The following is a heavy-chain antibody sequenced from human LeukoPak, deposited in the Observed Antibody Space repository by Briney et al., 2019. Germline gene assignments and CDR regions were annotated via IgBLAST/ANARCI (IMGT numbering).Heavy chain of an antibody. J-gene: IGHJ5*01. CDR3: VKDCSRDWNGHWFDS. CDR1: GFTFNNYV. V-gene: IGHV3-64D*09. D-gene: IGHD1-1*01. Sequence: GGSLRLSCSASGFTFNNYVMHWVRQAPGKGLEYVSATSPNGDTTYYTDSVKGRFTISRDNSKNTLSLHMSSLRAEDSALYYCVKDCSRDWNGHWFDSWGQGTLVTVSS. CDR2: TSPNGDTT.